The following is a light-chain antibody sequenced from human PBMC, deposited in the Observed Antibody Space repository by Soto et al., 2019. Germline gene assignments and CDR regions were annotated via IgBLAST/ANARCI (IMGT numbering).Light chain of an antibody. CDR2: EVS. CDR3: SSYTSVSTSCV. Sequence: QSALTQPASVSGSPGQSITISCTGTSSDVGRYDFVSWYQQHPGKVPKLIIYEVSHRPSGISDRFSGSKSVNTASLTIIGLQAEDEADYYCSSYTSVSTSCVFGTGTKVTVL. CDR1: SSDVGRYDF. J-gene: IGLJ1*01. V-gene: IGLV2-14*01.